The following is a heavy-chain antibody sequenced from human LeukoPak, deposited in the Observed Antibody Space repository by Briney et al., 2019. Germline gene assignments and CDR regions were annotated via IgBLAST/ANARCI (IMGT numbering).Heavy chain of an antibody. CDR2: IIPIFGTA. V-gene: IGHV1-69*05. D-gene: IGHD3-3*01. CDR1: GGTFSSYA. CDR3: ARARTIFGVVIPSSFDY. J-gene: IGHJ4*02. Sequence: GASVKVSCKASGGTFSSYAISWVRQAPGQGLEWMGGIIPIFGTANYAQKFQGRVTITTDESTSTAYMELSSLRSEDTAVYYCARARTIFGVVIPSSFDYWGQGTLVTVSS.